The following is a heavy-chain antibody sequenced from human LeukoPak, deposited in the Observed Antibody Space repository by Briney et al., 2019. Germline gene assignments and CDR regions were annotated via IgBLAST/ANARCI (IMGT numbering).Heavy chain of an antibody. Sequence: PGGSLRLSCAASGFTFSSYAMHWVRQAPGKGLEWVAVISYDGSNKYYADSVKGRFTISRDNSKNTLYLQMSSLRAEDTAVYYCAREIPSGSYYGGAFDIWGQGTMVTVSS. J-gene: IGHJ3*02. V-gene: IGHV3-30-3*01. CDR2: ISYDGSNK. D-gene: IGHD1-26*01. CDR3: AREIPSGSYYGGAFDI. CDR1: GFTFSSYA.